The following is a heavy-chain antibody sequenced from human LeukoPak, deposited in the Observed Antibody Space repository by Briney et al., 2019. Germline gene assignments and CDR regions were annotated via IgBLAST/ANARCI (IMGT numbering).Heavy chain of an antibody. CDR1: GFTFSSYA. Sequence: GGSLRLSCAASGFTFSSYAMHWVRQAPGKGLEWVAVISYDGSNKYYADSVKGRFTISRDNSKNTLYLQMNSLRAEDTAVYYCARGPSVFTDLDAFDIWGQGTMVTVSS. CDR2: ISYDGSNK. J-gene: IGHJ3*02. D-gene: IGHD5/OR15-5a*01. V-gene: IGHV3-30-3*01. CDR3: ARGPSVFTDLDAFDI.